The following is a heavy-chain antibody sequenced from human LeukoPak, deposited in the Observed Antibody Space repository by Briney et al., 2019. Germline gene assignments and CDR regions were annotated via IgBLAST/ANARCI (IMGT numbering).Heavy chain of an antibody. Sequence: TLSLTCAVYGGSFSGYSWSWIRQPPGKGLEWIGYIYHSGSTYYNPSLKSRVTISVDRSKNQFSLKLSSVTAADTAVYYCARGLDPNWFDPWGQGTLVTVSS. CDR3: ARGLDPNWFDP. J-gene: IGHJ5*02. CDR1: GGSFSGYS. V-gene: IGHV4-30-2*01. CDR2: IYHSGST.